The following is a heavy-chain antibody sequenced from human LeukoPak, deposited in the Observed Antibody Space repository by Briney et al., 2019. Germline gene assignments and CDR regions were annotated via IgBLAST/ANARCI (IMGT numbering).Heavy chain of an antibody. CDR2: IYYSGST. J-gene: IGHJ4*02. Sequence: SETLSLTCTVSGYSISSGYYWGWIRQPPGKGLEWIVSIYYSGSTYYNPSLKSRVIISVDTSKNQFSLKLSSVTAADTAVYYCARHEYNQDSSGYYVPTDFDYWGQGTLVTVSS. CDR3: ARHEYNQDSSGYYVPTDFDY. CDR1: GYSISSGYY. V-gene: IGHV4-38-2*02. D-gene: IGHD3-22*01.